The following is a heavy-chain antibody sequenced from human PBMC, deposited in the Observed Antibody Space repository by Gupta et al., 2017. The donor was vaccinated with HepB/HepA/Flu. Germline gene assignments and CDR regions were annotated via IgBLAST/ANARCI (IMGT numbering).Heavy chain of an antibody. CDR1: GYTFSNHG. D-gene: IGHD3-22*01. CDR2: ISVYNGNT. V-gene: IGHV1-18*01. Sequence: QVQLVQSGDEVKKPGASVKVSCKASGYTFSNHGIRWVRQVPGQGLEWMGWISVYNGNTKYAQKFQGRVSMTTDTSPNTAYMELRSLRSGDTAVYYCARTKDFARVKVVTLSVRENYYYMDVWGKGTTVTVS. J-gene: IGHJ6*03. CDR3: ARTKDFARVKVVTLSVRENYYYMDV.